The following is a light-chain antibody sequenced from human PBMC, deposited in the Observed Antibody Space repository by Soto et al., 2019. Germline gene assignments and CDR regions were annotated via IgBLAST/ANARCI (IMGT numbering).Light chain of an antibody. CDR2: DNH. CDR1: SSNIGINT. J-gene: IGLJ1*01. V-gene: IGLV1-44*01. CDR3: AAWDVSLKGFV. Sequence: QSVLTQPPSASGTSGQRVTFSCSGSSSNIGINTVNWYRQLPGTAPQLLISDNHRRPSGVPDRFSGSKSGTSASLAISGLQSEDEATYFCAAWDVSLKGFVFGTGTKVTVL.